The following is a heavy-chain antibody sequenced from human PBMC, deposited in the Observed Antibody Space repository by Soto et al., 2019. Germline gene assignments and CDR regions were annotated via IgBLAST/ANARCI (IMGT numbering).Heavy chain of an antibody. Sequence: QVQLVQSGAEVKKPGSSVTVTCKASGGTSGNSAISWVRQAPGQGLEWMGGIIPIFPTPAYAQRFQGRVTITADESTSTVYMELTSLRAEDTAVGYCARDNYRQQLGGNYYYGIDVWGQGTRVTVSS. J-gene: IGHJ6*02. V-gene: IGHV1-69*12. CDR3: ARDNYRQQLGGNYYYGIDV. CDR1: GGTSGNSA. D-gene: IGHD3-16*02. CDR2: IIPIFPTP.